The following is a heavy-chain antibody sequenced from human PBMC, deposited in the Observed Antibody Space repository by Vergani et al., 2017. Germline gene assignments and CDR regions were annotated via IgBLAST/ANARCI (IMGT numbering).Heavy chain of an antibody. CDR2: INHSGST. V-gene: IGHV4-34*01. D-gene: IGHD2/OR15-2a*01. J-gene: IGHJ4*02. Sequence: VQLVESGGGLVQPGGSLRLSCAASGFTFSSYWMSWIRQPPGKGLEWIGEINHSGSTNYNPSLKSRVTISVDTSKNQFSLKLSSVTAADTAVYYCARDLIAGGIDYWGQGTLVTVSS. CDR3: ARDLIAGGIDY. CDR1: GFTFSSYW.